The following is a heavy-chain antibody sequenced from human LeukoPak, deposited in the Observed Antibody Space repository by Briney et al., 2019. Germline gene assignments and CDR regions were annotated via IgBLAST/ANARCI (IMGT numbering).Heavy chain of an antibody. Sequence: GGSLRLSCAASGFTFSSYSMNWVRQAPGKGLEWVSSISSSSYIYYADSVKGRFTISRDNAKNSLYLQMNSLRAEDTAVYYCARGGQYQLLVPFDPWGQGTLVTVPS. J-gene: IGHJ5*02. V-gene: IGHV3-21*01. CDR3: ARGGQYQLLVPFDP. CDR2: ISSSSYI. D-gene: IGHD2-2*01. CDR1: GFTFSSYS.